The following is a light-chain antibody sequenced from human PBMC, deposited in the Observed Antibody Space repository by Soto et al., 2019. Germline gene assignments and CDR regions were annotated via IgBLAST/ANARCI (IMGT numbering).Light chain of an antibody. CDR2: DTN. CDR1: TGAVTSGHY. CDR3: LLSYSASRHVV. J-gene: IGLJ7*01. Sequence: QAVVTQEPSLTVSPGGTVTLTCGSSTGAVTSGHYPYWFQQKPGQAPRTLIYDTNNKHSWTPARFSGSLLGGKAALTLSGAQPEDEAEYYCLLSYSASRHVVFGGGTQLTVL. V-gene: IGLV7-46*01.